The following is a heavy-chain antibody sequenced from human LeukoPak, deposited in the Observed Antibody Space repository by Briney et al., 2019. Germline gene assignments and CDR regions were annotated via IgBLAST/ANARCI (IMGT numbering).Heavy chain of an antibody. CDR2: INPSGGST. CDR1: RYTFTSYY. CDR3: ARGTMVRGATRWYFDY. J-gene: IGHJ4*02. Sequence: GASVKVSCKASRYTFTSYYMHWVRQAPGQGLEWMGIINPSGGSTSYAQKFQGRVTMTRDTSTSTVYMELSSLRSEDTAVYYCARGTMVRGATRWYFDYWGQGTLVTVSS. D-gene: IGHD3-10*01. V-gene: IGHV1-46*01.